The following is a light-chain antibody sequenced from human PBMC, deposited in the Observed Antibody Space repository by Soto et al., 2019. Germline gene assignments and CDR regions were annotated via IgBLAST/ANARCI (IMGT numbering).Light chain of an antibody. CDR1: SSNIGTNN. J-gene: IGLJ3*02. V-gene: IGLV1-44*01. CDR2: NDN. CDR3: AAWDGSLNGVV. Sequence: QSVPTQARSASGTPGQRVTISCSGSSSNIGTNNVNWYQQLPGTDPKLLIYNDNHRPSWVPARFSGAKSDTSASLVISGLHHDDDDDYYCAAWDGSLNGVVFGGGTKVTVL.